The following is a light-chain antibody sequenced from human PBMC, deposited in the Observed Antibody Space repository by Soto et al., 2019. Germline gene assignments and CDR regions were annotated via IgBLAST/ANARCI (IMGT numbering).Light chain of an antibody. V-gene: IGLV2-14*01. Sequence: QSVLTQPASVSGSPGQWVTISCTGTSSDIGGYDDVSWYQQHPGKAPKLMISEVSNRPSVVSSRFSCSKSGNTASLTISGLHDDDEDDYYCSSDTSIRTMVFGGGTKLTVL. CDR2: EVS. CDR1: SSDIGGYDD. CDR3: SSDTSIRTMV. J-gene: IGLJ2*01.